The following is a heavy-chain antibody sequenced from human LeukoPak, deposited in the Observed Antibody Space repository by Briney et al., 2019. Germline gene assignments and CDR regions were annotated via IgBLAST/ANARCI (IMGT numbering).Heavy chain of an antibody. CDR3: AKARPLYNWFDP. D-gene: IGHD6-6*01. V-gene: IGHV4-59*01. Sequence: PSETLSLTCTVSGGSISSYYWSWIRQPPGKGLEWIGYIYYSGSTNYNPSLKSRVTISVDTSKNQFSLKLSSVTAADTAVYYCAKARPLYNWFDPWGQGTLVTVSS. J-gene: IGHJ5*02. CDR1: GGSISSYY. CDR2: IYYSGST.